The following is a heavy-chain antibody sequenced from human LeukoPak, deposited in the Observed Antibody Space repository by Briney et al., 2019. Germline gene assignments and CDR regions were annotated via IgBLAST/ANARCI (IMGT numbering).Heavy chain of an antibody. J-gene: IGHJ4*02. Sequence: PSETLSLTCTVSGGSISSSSYYWGWIRQPPGKGLEWIGSIYYSGSTYYNPSLKSRVTISVDTSKSQFSLKLSSVTAADTAVYYCARVVVRYFDYWGQGTLVTVSS. D-gene: IGHD2-15*01. CDR2: IYYSGST. CDR1: GGSISSSSYY. V-gene: IGHV4-39*07. CDR3: ARVVVRYFDY.